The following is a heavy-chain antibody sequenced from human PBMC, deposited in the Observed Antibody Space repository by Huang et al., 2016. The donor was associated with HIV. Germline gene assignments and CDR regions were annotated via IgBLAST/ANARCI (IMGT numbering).Heavy chain of an antibody. CDR2: ISHDGSTK. CDR3: AREKGLED. V-gene: IGHV3-30*09. D-gene: IGHD1-1*01. Sequence: QVHLVESGGGVVQPGRSLGLSCAASGFTFSTNPIHWVRQGPGQGLEWVAVISHDGSTKFYAESVKGRSAISRDNSKNMVYLQIYRLRVEDTGVYYCAREKGLEDWGQGTLVTVSS. CDR1: GFTFSTNP. J-gene: IGHJ4*02.